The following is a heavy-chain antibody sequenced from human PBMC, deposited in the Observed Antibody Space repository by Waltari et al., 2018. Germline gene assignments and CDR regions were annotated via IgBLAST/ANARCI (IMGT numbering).Heavy chain of an antibody. CDR2: IIPIFGTA. Sequence: QVQLVQSGAEVTKPGASVKVSCKVSGYTLTELSMHWVRQAPGKGLEWMGGIIPIFGTANYAQKFQGRDTITADESTSTAYMELSSLRSEDTAVYYCASPRMADAFDIWGQGTMVTVSS. CDR3: ASPRMADAFDI. V-gene: IGHV1-69*13. J-gene: IGHJ3*02. CDR1: GYTLTELS.